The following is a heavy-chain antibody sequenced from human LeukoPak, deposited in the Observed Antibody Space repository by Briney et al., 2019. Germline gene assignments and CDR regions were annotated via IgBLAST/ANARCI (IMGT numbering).Heavy chain of an antibody. Sequence: SQTLSLTCTVSGGSISSGDYYWSWIRQPPGKGLEWIGYIYYSGSTYYNPSLKSRVTISVDTSKNQFSLKLSSVTAADTAVYYCARGSPALYSGPSLDYWGQGTLVTVSS. CDR3: ARGSPALYSGPSLDY. D-gene: IGHD5-12*01. J-gene: IGHJ4*02. CDR1: GGSISSGDYY. CDR2: IYYSGST. V-gene: IGHV4-30-4*08.